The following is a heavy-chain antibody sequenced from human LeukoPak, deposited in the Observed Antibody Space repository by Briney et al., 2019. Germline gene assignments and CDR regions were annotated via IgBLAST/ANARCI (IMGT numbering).Heavy chain of an antibody. CDR3: ARVQQYDKFDY. J-gene: IGHJ4*02. CDR1: GFTFDDHD. Sequence: PGGSLRLSCAASGFTFDDHDLNWVRQAPGKGLEWVSGISWNGRNTAYAESLKGRFTISRDNAKNSLYLQMNSLRAEDTAFYYCARVQQYDKFDYWGQGTLVTVSS. D-gene: IGHD3-22*01. V-gene: IGHV3-20*04. CDR2: ISWNGRNT.